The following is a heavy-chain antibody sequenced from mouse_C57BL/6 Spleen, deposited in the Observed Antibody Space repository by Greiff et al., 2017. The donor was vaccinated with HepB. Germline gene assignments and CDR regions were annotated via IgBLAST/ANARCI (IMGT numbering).Heavy chain of an antibody. CDR1: GFTFSDYY. Sequence: EVMLVESEGGLVQPGSSMKLSCTASGFTFSDYYMAWVRQVPEKGLEWVANINYDGSSTYYLDSLKSRFIISRDNAKNILYLQMSSLKSEDTATYYCARGWSWFAYWGQGTLVTVSA. V-gene: IGHV5-16*01. D-gene: IGHD2-3*01. CDR2: INYDGSST. CDR3: ARGWSWFAY. J-gene: IGHJ3*01.